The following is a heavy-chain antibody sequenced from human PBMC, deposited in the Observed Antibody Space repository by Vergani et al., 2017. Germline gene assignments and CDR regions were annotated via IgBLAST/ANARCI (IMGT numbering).Heavy chain of an antibody. V-gene: IGHV6-1*01. CDR2: TYYRSKWYN. Sequence: QVQLQQSGPGLVKPSQTLSLTCAISGDSVSSNSAAWNWIRQSPSRGLEWLGRTYYRSKWYNDYAVSVKSRITINPDTSKNQFSLQLNSVTPEDTAVYYCARGGGELPAYYYYYYMDVWGKGTTVTVSS. J-gene: IGHJ6*03. CDR1: GDSVSSNSAA. CDR3: ARGGGELPAYYYYYYMDV. D-gene: IGHD1-26*01.